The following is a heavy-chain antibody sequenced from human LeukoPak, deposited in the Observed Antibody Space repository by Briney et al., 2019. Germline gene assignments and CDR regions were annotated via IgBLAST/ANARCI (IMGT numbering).Heavy chain of an antibody. CDR2: IYYSGST. CDR3: ARYASGSYFDY. D-gene: IGHD1-26*01. CDR1: GGSISSSSYY. V-gene: IGHV4-39*01. Sequence: SETLSLTCTVSGGSISSSSYYWGWIRQPPGKGLEWIGSIYYSGSTYYNPSLKSRVTISVDTSKNQFSLKLSSVTAADTAVYYCARYASGSYFDYWGQGTLVPVSS. J-gene: IGHJ4*02.